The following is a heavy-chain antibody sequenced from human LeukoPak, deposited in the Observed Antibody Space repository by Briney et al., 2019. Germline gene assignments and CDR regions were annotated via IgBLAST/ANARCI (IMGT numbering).Heavy chain of an antibody. CDR1: GFTFSSYG. V-gene: IGHV3-30*03. CDR3: VRQSTSLFDY. D-gene: IGHD2-2*01. CDR2: ISYDGSNK. Sequence: GGSLRLSCAASGFTFSSYGMHWVRQAPGKGLEWVAVISYDGSNKYYADSVKGRFTISRDNSKNTLYLQMNSLRAEDTAVYYCVRQSTSLFDYWGQGTLVTVSS. J-gene: IGHJ4*02.